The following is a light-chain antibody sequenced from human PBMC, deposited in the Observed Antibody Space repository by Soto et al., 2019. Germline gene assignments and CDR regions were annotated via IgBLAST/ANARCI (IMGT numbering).Light chain of an antibody. Sequence: QSALTQPRSVSGSPGQSVSISCTGTSSDDGDYSYVSWYQQHPGKAPKLIIYDVTKRPSGVPDRFSGSKSGNTASLTISGLQAEDEADYFCCSYAGSYTSPYVFGTGTKLTVL. CDR1: SSDDGDYSY. J-gene: IGLJ1*01. V-gene: IGLV2-11*01. CDR3: CSYAGSYTSPYV. CDR2: DVT.